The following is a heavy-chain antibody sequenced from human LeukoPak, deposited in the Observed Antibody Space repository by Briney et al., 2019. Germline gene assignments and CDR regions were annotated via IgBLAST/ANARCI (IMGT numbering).Heavy chain of an antibody. D-gene: IGHD3-10*01. CDR2: INHSGST. Sequence: SETLSLTCAVSGYSISSGYYWSWIRQPPGKGLEWIGEINHSGSTNYNPSLKSRVTISVDTSKNQFSLKLSSVTAADTAVYYCARGGGFGNYWGQGTLVTVSS. J-gene: IGHJ4*02. CDR3: ARGGGFGNY. V-gene: IGHV4-34*01. CDR1: GYSISSGYY.